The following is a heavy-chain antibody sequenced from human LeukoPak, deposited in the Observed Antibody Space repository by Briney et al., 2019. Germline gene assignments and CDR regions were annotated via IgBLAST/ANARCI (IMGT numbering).Heavy chain of an antibody. D-gene: IGHD3-10*01. CDR2: IYTSRST. CDR3: ARRSRIGRFDY. V-gene: IGHV4-4*09. CDR1: GDSLSSHY. Sequence: SETLSLTCGVSGDSLSSHYWSWIRQPPGKGLEWIGYIYTSRSTNYNPSLKSRVTISVDTSKNQFSLKLSSVTAADTAVYYCARRSRIGRFDYWGQGTLVTVSS. J-gene: IGHJ4*02.